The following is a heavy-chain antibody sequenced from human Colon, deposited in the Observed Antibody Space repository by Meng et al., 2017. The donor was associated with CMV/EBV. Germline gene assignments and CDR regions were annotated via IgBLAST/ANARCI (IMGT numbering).Heavy chain of an antibody. D-gene: IGHD5-24*01. Sequence: QVQRPAPGAGLVKPSEPLSLTCTVSGDSISGRSYYWGWIRQPPGKGLEWIASIYYTGNDYNNPSLKSRVTISIDTSNNQFSLRLTSVTAADTAVYYCARMALHWYFDLWGRGTLVTVSS. J-gene: IGHJ2*01. CDR3: ARMALHWYFDL. V-gene: IGHV4-39*07. CDR1: GDSISGRSYY. CDR2: IYYTGND.